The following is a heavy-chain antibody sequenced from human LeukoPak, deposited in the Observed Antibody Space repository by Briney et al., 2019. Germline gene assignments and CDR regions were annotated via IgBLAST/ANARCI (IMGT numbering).Heavy chain of an antibody. CDR2: INHSGST. V-gene: IGHV4-34*01. Sequence: PGGSLRLSCAASGFTFSSYWMSWIRQPPGKGLEWIGEINHSGSTNYNPSLKSRVTISVDTSKNQFSLKLSSVTAADTAVYYCARCPRIFSSGKAAAGNFWFDPWGQGTLVTVSS. CDR1: GFTFSSYW. J-gene: IGHJ5*02. D-gene: IGHD6-13*01. CDR3: ARCPRIFSSGKAAAGNFWFDP.